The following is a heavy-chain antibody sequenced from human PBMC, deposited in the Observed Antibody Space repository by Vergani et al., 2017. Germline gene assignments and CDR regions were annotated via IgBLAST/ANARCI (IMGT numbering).Heavy chain of an antibody. D-gene: IGHD3-3*01. Sequence: EVQLVESGGGLVQPGGSLRLSCAASGFTFSSYAMSWVRQAPGKGLEWVSSISSSSSYIYYADSVKGRFTISRDNAKNSLYLQMNSLRAEDTAVYYCATVQSSAVRNYYYYGMDVWGQGTTVTVSS. CDR1: GFTFSSYA. CDR3: ATVQSSAVRNYYYYGMDV. J-gene: IGHJ6*02. CDR2: ISSSSSYI. V-gene: IGHV3-21*04.